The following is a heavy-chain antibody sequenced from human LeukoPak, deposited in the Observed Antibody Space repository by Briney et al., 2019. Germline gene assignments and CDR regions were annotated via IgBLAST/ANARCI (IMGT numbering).Heavy chain of an antibody. J-gene: IGHJ6*03. CDR1: GYTLTELS. D-gene: IGHD3-22*01. CDR3: ATAPRVYDSSGYYDLYMDV. Sequence: ASVKVSCKVSGYTLTELSMHWMRQAPGKGLEWMGGFDPEDGETIYAQKFQGRVTMTEDTSTDTAYMELSSLRSEDTAVYYCATAPRVYDSSGYYDLYMDVWGKGTTVTVSS. V-gene: IGHV1-24*01. CDR2: FDPEDGET.